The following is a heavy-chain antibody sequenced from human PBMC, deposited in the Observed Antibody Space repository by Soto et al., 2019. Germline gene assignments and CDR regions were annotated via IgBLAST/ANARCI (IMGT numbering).Heavy chain of an antibody. CDR1: GFTFSSYS. CDR2: ISSSSSYI. V-gene: IGHV3-21*01. Sequence: EVQLVESGGGLVKPGGSLRLSCAASGFTFSSYSMNWVRQAPGKGLEWVSSISSSSSYIYYADSVKGRFTISRDNVKNVLYLQMNSLRAEDTAVYYCARFTHSSSWDPSLGDYYGMDVWGQGTTVTVSS. D-gene: IGHD6-13*01. J-gene: IGHJ6*02. CDR3: ARFTHSSSWDPSLGDYYGMDV.